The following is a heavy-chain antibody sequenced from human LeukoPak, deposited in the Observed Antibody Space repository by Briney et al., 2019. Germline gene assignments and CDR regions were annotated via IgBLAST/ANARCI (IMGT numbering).Heavy chain of an antibody. D-gene: IGHD6-13*01. CDR2: INSDGSST. CDR1: GFTFSSYW. CDR3: ARVDSSTARVFDY. J-gene: IGHJ4*02. V-gene: IGHV3-74*01. Sequence: GGSLRLSCAASGFTFSSYWVHWVRQAPGKGLVWVSRINSDGSSTSYADSVKGRFTISRDNAKNTLYLQMNSLRAEDTAVYYCARVDSSTARVFDYWGQGTLVTVSS.